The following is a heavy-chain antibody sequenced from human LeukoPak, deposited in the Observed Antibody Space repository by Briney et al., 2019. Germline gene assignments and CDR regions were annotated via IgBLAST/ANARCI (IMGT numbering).Heavy chain of an antibody. CDR3: ARQSEEGYCSSTSCGDFDY. D-gene: IGHD2-2*01. CDR1: GGSISSSSYY. Sequence: SETLSLTRTVSGGSISSSSYYWGWIRQPPGKGLEWIGSIYYSGSTYYNPSLKSRVTISVDTSKNQFSLKLSSVTAADTAVYYCARQSEEGYCSSTSCGDFDYWGQGTLVTVSS. CDR2: IYYSGST. V-gene: IGHV4-39*01. J-gene: IGHJ4*02.